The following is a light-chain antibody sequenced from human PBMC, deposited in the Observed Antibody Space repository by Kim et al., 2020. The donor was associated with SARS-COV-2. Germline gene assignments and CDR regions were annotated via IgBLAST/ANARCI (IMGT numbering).Light chain of an antibody. J-gene: IGLJ2*01. CDR3: AAWDDSLNGPV. V-gene: IGLV1-44*01. CDR2: NNN. Sequence: ELTQPPSASGTPGQRVTISCSGSSSNIGRSTVNWYQQLPGTAPKLLMYNNNQRPSGVPDRLSGSKSGTSASLAISGLQSEDEADYYCAAWDDSLNGPVFGGGTQLTVL. CDR1: SSNIGRST.